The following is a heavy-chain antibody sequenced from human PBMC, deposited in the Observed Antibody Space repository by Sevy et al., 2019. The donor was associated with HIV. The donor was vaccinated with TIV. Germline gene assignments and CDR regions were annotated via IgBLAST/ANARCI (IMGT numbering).Heavy chain of an antibody. CDR1: GGSFSGYY. Sequence: SETLSLTCAVYGGSFSGYYWNWIRQSPGKGLEWIGEINHSGSTHYNPTLKSRVTISVDTSKNQFSVRLNSVTAADTAVYYWARAPPVVVVPGAPSWFDPWGQGTLVTVSS. V-gene: IGHV4-34*01. CDR2: INHSGST. CDR3: ARAPPVVVVPGAPSWFDP. J-gene: IGHJ5*02. D-gene: IGHD2-2*01.